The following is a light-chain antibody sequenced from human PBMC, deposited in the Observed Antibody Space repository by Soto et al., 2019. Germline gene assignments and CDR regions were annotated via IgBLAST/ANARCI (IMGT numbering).Light chain of an antibody. Sequence: EIVLTQSPGTLSLSPGERATLSCRASQSVGSAYVGWYQQKPGQAPRLLIFGASRGATGIPDRFSGSGSGTNFPLTINKVEPEDSAVYYCQHYGRSPSFGRGTKVEIK. J-gene: IGKJ1*01. CDR3: QHYGRSPS. CDR1: QSVGSAY. CDR2: GAS. V-gene: IGKV3-20*01.